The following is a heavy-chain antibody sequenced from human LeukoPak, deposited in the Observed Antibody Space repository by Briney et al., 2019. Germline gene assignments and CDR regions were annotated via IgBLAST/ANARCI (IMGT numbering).Heavy chain of an antibody. CDR1: GESSSVFF. CDR3: ASRSLGIAGARCFDN. V-gene: IGHV4-34*01. CDR2: IDHRGSA. D-gene: IGHD1-26*01. Sequence: SETLSLTCAVYGESSSVFFWSWIRQSPGTGLEWIGEIDHRGSATYNPSLQSRLTISVDTSKNQFSLRLNSVTAADTGVYYCASRSLGIAGARCFDNWGQGTPVTVS. J-gene: IGHJ4*02.